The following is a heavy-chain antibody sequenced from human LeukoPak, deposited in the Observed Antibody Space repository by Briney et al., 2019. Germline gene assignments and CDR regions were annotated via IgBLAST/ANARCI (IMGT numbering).Heavy chain of an antibody. J-gene: IGHJ4*02. V-gene: IGHV3-7*01. Sequence: GGSLRLSCAASGFTFTSYSIDWVRQAPGKGLEWVANIKPDGSEKYYADSLKGRFTISRDNAKNSLYLQMNSLRDEDTAIYYCARARIDYWGQGALVTVSS. CDR3: ARARIDY. D-gene: IGHD1-14*01. CDR1: GFTFTSYS. CDR2: IKPDGSEK.